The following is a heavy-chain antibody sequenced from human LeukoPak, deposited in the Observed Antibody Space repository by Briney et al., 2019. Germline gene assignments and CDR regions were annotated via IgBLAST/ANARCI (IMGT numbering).Heavy chain of an antibody. CDR2: IKQDGSEK. J-gene: IGHJ4*02. CDR1: GSTFSSYW. V-gene: IGHV3-7*01. Sequence: GGSMRLSCAASGSTFSSYWMSWVRQAPGKGLEWVANIKQDGSEKYYVDSVKGRFTISRDNAKNSLYLQMNSLRAEDTAVYYCARDCGNYGDSTFDYWGQGTLVTVSS. CDR3: ARDCGNYGDSTFDY. D-gene: IGHD4-17*01.